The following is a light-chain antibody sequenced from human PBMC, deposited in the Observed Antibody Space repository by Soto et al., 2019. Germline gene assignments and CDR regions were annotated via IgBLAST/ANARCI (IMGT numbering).Light chain of an antibody. J-gene: IGLJ1*01. V-gene: IGLV2-8*01. CDR2: EVS. CDR1: SSDVGGYNY. CDR3: SSYAGSNIDV. Sequence: QSALTQPPSASGSPGQSVTISCTGTSSDVGGYNYVSWYQHHPGKAPKVMIYEVSKRPSGVPDRFSGSKSGNTASLTVSGLQAEDEADYYCSSYAGSNIDVFGTGTKLTVL.